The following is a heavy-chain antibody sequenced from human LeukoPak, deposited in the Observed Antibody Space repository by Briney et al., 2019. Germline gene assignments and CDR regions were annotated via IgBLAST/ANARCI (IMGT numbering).Heavy chain of an antibody. CDR2: IYYSGST. J-gene: IGHJ2*01. D-gene: IGHD6-19*01. Sequence: PSETLSLTCTVSGGSYSSYYWSLIRQPPGKGLEWIGYIYYSGSTNYNPSLESRVTISVDTSKNQFSLKLSSVTAADTAVYYCAREQWLVHGYFDLWGRGTLVTVSS. V-gene: IGHV4-59*01. CDR3: AREQWLVHGYFDL. CDR1: GGSYSSYY.